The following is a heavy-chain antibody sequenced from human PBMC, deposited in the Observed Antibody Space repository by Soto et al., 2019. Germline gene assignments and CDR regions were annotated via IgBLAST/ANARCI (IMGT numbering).Heavy chain of an antibody. D-gene: IGHD6-6*01. CDR3: ARDRSNSPDFFDF. Sequence: QVQLQESGPGLVKPSQTLSLTCTVSVGSISSDDHYWTWIRQPPGKGLEWIGYIYYTGSTNYNPSLKIRNTISMDTSKNQCSLKVNSVTAADTAVYYCARDRSNSPDFFDFWGQGTLVTVSS. V-gene: IGHV4-30-4*01. CDR2: IYYTGST. J-gene: IGHJ4*02. CDR1: VGSISSDDHY.